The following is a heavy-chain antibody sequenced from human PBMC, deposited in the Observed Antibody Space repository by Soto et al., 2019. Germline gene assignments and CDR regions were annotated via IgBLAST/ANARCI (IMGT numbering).Heavy chain of an antibody. D-gene: IGHD3-22*01. CDR2: ISGSGGST. Sequence: PGGSLRLSCAASGFTFSSYAMSWVRQAPGKGLEWVSAISGSGGSTYYADSVKGRFTISRDNSKNTLYLQMKSLRDEDKAVYYCEKGDDSTNFDYWGQGTLVTVSS. V-gene: IGHV3-23*01. J-gene: IGHJ4*02. CDR1: GFTFSSYA. CDR3: EKGDDSTNFDY.